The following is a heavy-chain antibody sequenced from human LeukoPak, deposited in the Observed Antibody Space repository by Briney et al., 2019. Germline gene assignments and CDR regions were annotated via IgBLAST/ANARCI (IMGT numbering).Heavy chain of an antibody. V-gene: IGHV4-59*08. D-gene: IGHD6-13*01. CDR2: IYYSGST. CDR3: ARGQSSSLGDWFDP. J-gene: IGHJ5*02. Sequence: PSETLSLTCTVSGGSISSYYWSWIRQPPGKGLEWIGYIYYSGSTNYNPSLKSRVTISVDTSKNQFSLKLSSVTAADTAVYYCARGQSSSLGDWFDPWGQGTLVTVSS. CDR1: GGSISSYY.